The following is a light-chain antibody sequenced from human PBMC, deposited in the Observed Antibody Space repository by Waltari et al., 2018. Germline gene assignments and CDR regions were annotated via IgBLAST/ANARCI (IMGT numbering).Light chain of an antibody. CDR2: DAS. J-gene: IGKJ1*01. Sequence: CRASQRVGRSLTWYQQRHGQAPRLLIYDASTRATGIPDRFSGGGSGTDFSLTISRLEPEDFAVYYCQMYVRLPATFGQGTKVEI. CDR3: QMYVRLPAT. V-gene: IGKV3-20*01. CDR1: QRVGRS.